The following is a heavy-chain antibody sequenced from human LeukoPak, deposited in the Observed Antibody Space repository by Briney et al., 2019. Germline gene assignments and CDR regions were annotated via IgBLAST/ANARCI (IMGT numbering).Heavy chain of an antibody. CDR3: ASAVWGGSLRWNY. CDR2: IYYSGST. V-gene: IGHV4-38-2*02. D-gene: IGHD3-3*01. CDR1: GYSISSGYY. Sequence: SETLSPTCTVSGYSISSGYYWGWIRQPPGKGLEWIGSIYYSGSTYYNPSLKSRVTISVDTSKNQFSLKLSSVTAAGTAVYYCASAVWGGSLRWNYWGQGTLVTVSS. J-gene: IGHJ4*02.